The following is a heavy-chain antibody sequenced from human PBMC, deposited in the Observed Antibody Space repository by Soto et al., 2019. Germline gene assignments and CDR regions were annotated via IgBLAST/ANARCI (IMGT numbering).Heavy chain of an antibody. CDR1: GYSFISYG. Sequence: QVQLVQSGAEVKKPGASVKVSCKASGYSFISYGISWVRQAPGQGLEWRGWISAYNGNTYYAQKLQGRVSMTTATYTSAAYMELRSLRSDDTAVYYCARDLRYYDSSAYYSDTFDIWGQGTMVTVSS. CDR3: ARDLRYYDSSAYYSDTFDI. D-gene: IGHD3-22*01. J-gene: IGHJ3*02. V-gene: IGHV1-18*01. CDR2: ISAYNGNT.